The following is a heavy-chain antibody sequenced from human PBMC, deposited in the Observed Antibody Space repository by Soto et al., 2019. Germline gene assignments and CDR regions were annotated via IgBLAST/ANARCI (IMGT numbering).Heavy chain of an antibody. J-gene: IGHJ4*02. CDR3: ARGASHYDFWSGYPLQDY. CDR2: ISSSGSTI. V-gene: IGHV3-11*01. D-gene: IGHD3-3*01. CDR1: GFTFSDYY. Sequence: GGSLRLSCVASGFTFSDYYMSWIRQAPGKGLEWVSYISSSGSTIYYADSVKGRFTISRDNAKNSLYLQMNSLRAEDTAVYYCARGASHYDFWSGYPLQDYWGQGTLVTVSS.